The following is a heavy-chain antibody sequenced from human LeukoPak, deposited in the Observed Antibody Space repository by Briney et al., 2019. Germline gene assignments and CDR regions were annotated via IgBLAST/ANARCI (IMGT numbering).Heavy chain of an antibody. Sequence: PGGSLRLSCAASGFTFSSYAMSWVRQAPGKGLEWVSAISGSGGSTYYADSVKGRFTISRDNSKNTLYLQMNSLRAEDTAVYYCAKAPRVVVAPAVTEGFNYGGQEPLVTVPS. CDR2: ISGSGGST. CDR3: AKAPRVVVAPAVTEGFNY. D-gene: IGHD2-2*01. V-gene: IGHV3-23*01. CDR1: GFTFSSYA. J-gene: IGHJ4*02.